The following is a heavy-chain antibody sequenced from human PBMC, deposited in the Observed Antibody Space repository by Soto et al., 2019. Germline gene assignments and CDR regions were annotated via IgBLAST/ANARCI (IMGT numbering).Heavy chain of an antibody. D-gene: IGHD1-26*01. CDR3: ARFPQTAIVGAACFDY. Sequence: QVQLVQSGAEVKKPGSSVKVSCKASGGTFSSYIISWVRQAPGQGLEWMGRIIPILGIANYAQKFQGRVTITADKSTSTAYIDLSSLRSEDTAVYYCARFPQTAIVGAACFDYWGQGTLVTVSS. V-gene: IGHV1-69*02. J-gene: IGHJ4*02. CDR2: IIPILGIA. CDR1: GGTFSSYI.